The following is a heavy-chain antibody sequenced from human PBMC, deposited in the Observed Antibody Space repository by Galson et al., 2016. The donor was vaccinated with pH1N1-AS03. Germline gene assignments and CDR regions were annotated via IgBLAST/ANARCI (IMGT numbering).Heavy chain of an antibody. CDR1: GFTLSGYW. Sequence: SLRLSCAASGFTLSGYWMTWVRQAPGKGLEWVANINQDESRKNYAVSVKGRFTISRDNAKNSMFLQMYSLRVEDTAVYYCVGVAYVDEGLDSWGQGTLVTVSS. CDR3: VGVAYVDEGLDS. CDR2: INQDESRK. D-gene: IGHD2-21*01. J-gene: IGHJ4*02. V-gene: IGHV3-7*01.